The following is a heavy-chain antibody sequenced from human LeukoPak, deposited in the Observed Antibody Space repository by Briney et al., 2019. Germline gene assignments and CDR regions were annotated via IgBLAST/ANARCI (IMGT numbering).Heavy chain of an antibody. D-gene: IGHD3-10*01. CDR2: ISVYNGNT. Sequence: GASVKVSCKASGYTFTSYGISWVRQAPGQGLEWMGWISVYNGNTNYAQNLQGRVTMTTDTSTSTAYMDLRSLTSDDTAVYYYARGVAGEPYYFDYWGQGTLVTVSS. CDR3: ARGVAGEPYYFDY. CDR1: GYTFTSYG. J-gene: IGHJ4*02. V-gene: IGHV1-18*01.